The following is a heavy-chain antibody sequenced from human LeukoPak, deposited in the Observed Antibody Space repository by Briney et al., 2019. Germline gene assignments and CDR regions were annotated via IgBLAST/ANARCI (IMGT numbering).Heavy chain of an antibody. D-gene: IGHD4-17*01. CDR1: GFTFSSYA. CDR2: ISHDGSNK. J-gene: IGHJ3*02. V-gene: IGHV3-30-3*01. Sequence: GGSLRLSCAASGFTFSSYAMSWVRQAPGKGLEWVAVISHDGSNKYYADSVKGRFTISRDNSKNTLYLQMNSLRAEDTAVYYCARIYGEDAFDIWGQGTMVTVSS. CDR3: ARIYGEDAFDI.